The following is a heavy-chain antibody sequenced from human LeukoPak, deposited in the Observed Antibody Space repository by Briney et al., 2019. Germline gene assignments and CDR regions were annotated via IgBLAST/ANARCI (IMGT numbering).Heavy chain of an antibody. CDR2: IYYSGST. CDR3: ARGGLVVVTATQYYFDY. CDR1: GGSINSSGYY. Sequence: SETLSLTCTVSGGSINSSGYYWSWIRQPPGKGLEWIGYIYYSGSTNYNPSLKSRVTISVDTSKNQFSLKLSSVTAADTAVYYCARGGLVVVTATQYYFDYWGQGTLVTVSS. J-gene: IGHJ4*02. V-gene: IGHV4-61*08. D-gene: IGHD2-21*02.